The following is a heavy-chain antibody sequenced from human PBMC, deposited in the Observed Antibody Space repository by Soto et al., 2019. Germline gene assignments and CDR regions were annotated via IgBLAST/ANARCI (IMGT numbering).Heavy chain of an antibody. V-gene: IGHV4-31*03. CDR2: NYYSGIT. CDR1: GGSISSGGYY. D-gene: IGHD6-6*01. CDR3: ARDSSIAGLYYGMDV. J-gene: IGHJ6*02. Sequence: QVQLQESSPGLVKPSQTLSLTCTVSGGSISSGGYYWTWIRQHPGKGLEWIGYNYYSGITYYNPSLKSRVTISLDTSKNQFSLKLSSVTAADTAVYYCARDSSIAGLYYGMDVWGQGTTVTVSS.